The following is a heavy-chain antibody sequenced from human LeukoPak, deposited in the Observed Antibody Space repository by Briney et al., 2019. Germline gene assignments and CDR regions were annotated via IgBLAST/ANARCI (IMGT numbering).Heavy chain of an antibody. CDR3: AKSTMWSSDY. J-gene: IGHJ4*02. V-gene: IGHV3-7*01. CDR2: IKQDGREI. CDR1: GFTFSDYW. Sequence: GGSLRLSCVLSGFTFSDYWMMWVRQAPGEGREWVASIKQDGREIYYVDSVKGRFTVSKDHTKNTLFLQMNSLRADDTAVYYCAKSTMWSSDYWGQGTLVTVSS. D-gene: IGHD2-21*01.